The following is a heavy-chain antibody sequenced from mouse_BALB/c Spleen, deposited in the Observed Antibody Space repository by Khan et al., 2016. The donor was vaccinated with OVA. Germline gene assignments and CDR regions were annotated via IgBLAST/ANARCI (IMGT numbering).Heavy chain of an antibody. CDR3: ARDYGSRYWYFDV. J-gene: IGHJ1*01. CDR1: GISITTGNYR. V-gene: IGHV3-5*02. CDR2: IYYSGTI. D-gene: IGHD1-1*01. Sequence: EVQLQESGPGLVKPSQTVSLTCTVTGISITTGNYRWSWIRQFPGNKLEWIGNIYYSGTITYNPSLTSRTTITRDTSKNRFFLEMNSLTAADTATYYCARDYGSRYWYFDVGGAGTTVTVSS.